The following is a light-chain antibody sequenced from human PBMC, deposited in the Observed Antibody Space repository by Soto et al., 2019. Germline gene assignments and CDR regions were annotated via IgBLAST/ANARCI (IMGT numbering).Light chain of an antibody. Sequence: DIQMTQSPSSLSASVGDRVTITCRASQSISSYLNWYQQKPGKAPKLLIYAASSLQSGVPSRFSGSGSGTDFTLTIISLQPEDFATYYCQQSYSTSLGFGGGTKVEIK. V-gene: IGKV1-39*01. CDR1: QSISSY. CDR3: QQSYSTSLG. CDR2: AAS. J-gene: IGKJ4*01.